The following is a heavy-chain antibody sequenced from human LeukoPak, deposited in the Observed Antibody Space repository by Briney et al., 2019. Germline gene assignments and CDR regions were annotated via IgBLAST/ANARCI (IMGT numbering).Heavy chain of an antibody. Sequence: PSETLSLTCAVYGGSFSGYYWSWIRQPPGKGLEWIGEINHSGSTNYNPSLKSRVTLSVDTSKNQFSLKLSSVTAADTAVYYCARGEVAVAGTDFDYWGQGTLVTVSS. J-gene: IGHJ4*02. CDR3: ARGEVAVAGTDFDY. V-gene: IGHV4-34*01. CDR2: INHSGST. CDR1: GGSFSGYY. D-gene: IGHD6-19*01.